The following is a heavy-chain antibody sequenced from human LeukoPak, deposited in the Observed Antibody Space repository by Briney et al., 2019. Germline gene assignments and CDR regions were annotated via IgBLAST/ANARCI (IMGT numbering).Heavy chain of an antibody. J-gene: IGHJ4*02. D-gene: IGHD6-13*01. V-gene: IGHV3-7*01. CDR3: ARGLYSSSWYVY. Sequence: GGSLRLSCAASGFTFSRYWMSWVRQAPGKGLEWVANIKQDGSEKYYVGSVKGRFTISRDNAKKSLYLQMNSLRVEDTAVYYCARGLYSSSWYVYWGQGTLVTVSS. CDR1: GFTFSRYW. CDR2: IKQDGSEK.